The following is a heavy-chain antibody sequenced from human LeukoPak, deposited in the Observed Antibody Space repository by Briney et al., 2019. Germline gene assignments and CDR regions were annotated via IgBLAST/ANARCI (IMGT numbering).Heavy chain of an antibody. D-gene: IGHD3-9*01. CDR3: ARSAPSYDILTGYAPTAADY. V-gene: IGHV5-51*01. CDR2: IFPGDSDT. Sequence: GESLKISCKGSGYTFTSYWIGWVRQMPGKGLEWMGIIFPGDSDTRYSPSFQGQVTISADKSISAAYLQWSSLKASDTAMYYCARSAPSYDILTGYAPTAADYWGQGTLVTVSS. J-gene: IGHJ4*02. CDR1: GYTFTSYW.